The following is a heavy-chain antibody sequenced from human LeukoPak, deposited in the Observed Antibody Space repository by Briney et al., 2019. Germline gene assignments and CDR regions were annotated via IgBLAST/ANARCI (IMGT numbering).Heavy chain of an antibody. CDR1: GVTFSSYS. CDR2: ISSRSTYI. V-gene: IGHV3-21*01. D-gene: IGHD2-2*01. Sequence: GGSLRLSYAASGVTFSSYSMNWVRQAPGKGLEWVSSISSRSTYIYYADSVKGRFTISRDNAKNSLYLQMNSLRAEDTAVYYCAREAGCSSTSCPIYYYYYYMDVWGKGTTVTVSS. J-gene: IGHJ6*03. CDR3: AREAGCSSTSCPIYYYYYYMDV.